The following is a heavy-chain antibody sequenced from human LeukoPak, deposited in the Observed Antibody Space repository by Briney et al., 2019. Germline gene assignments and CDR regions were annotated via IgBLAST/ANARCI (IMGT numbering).Heavy chain of an antibody. CDR1: GGSVSTYY. V-gene: IGHV4-59*02. CDR3: ASTSGYCSGGNCYSAFDY. J-gene: IGHJ4*02. Sequence: SETLSLTCTVSGGSVSTYYWNWIRQRPGKGLEWMGYIYYSGSTNYNPSLKSRLTISVDTSNNQFSLKLSSVTAADTAVYYCASTSGYCSGGNCYSAFDYWGQGTLVSVSS. CDR2: IYYSGST. D-gene: IGHD2-15*01.